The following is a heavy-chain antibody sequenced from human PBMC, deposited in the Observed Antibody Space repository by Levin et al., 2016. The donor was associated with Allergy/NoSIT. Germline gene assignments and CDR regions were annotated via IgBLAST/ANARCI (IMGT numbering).Heavy chain of an antibody. CDR1: GFPFSRFH. Sequence: ETLSLTCAASGFPFSRFHMNWVRQAPGKGLEWVANIKPDGGVKYHADSVKGRFIISRDNAKNSLYLQMTSLRVEDTAIYYCTSDSGIFSLDSWGQGTLVTVSS. D-gene: IGHD1-26*01. CDR3: TSDSGIFSLDS. V-gene: IGHV3-7*03. J-gene: IGHJ4*02. CDR2: IKPDGGVK.